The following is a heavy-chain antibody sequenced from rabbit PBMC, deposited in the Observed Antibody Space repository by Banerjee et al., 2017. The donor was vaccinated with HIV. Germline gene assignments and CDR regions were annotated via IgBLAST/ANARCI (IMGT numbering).Heavy chain of an antibody. CDR1: GIDFSSYG. V-gene: IGHV1S7*01. Sequence: QSLEESGGDLVKPGASLTLTCTASGIDFSSYGISWVRQAPGKGLEWIAYIYPDYGSTDYASWVNGRFTISSHNAQNTLYLQLNSLTAADTATYFCVRAAGYGGYGFATGFDLWGPGTLVTVS. D-gene: IGHD6-1*01. CDR2: IYPDYGST. CDR3: VRAAGYGGYGFATGFDL. J-gene: IGHJ4*01.